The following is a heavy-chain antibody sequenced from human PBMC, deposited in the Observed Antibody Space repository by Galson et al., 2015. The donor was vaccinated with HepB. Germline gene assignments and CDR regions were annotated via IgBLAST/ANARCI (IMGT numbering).Heavy chain of an antibody. CDR1: GFSLSTSGVG. J-gene: IGHJ4*02. CDR3: AHAPTYYGDYYFDY. Sequence: ALVKPTQTLMLTCTFSGFSLSTSGVGVGWIRQPPGKALEWLALIYWDDDKRYSPSLKSRLTITKDTSKNQVVLTMTNMDPVDTATYYCAHAPTYYGDYYFDYWGQGTLVTVSS. CDR2: IYWDDDK. V-gene: IGHV2-5*02. D-gene: IGHD4-17*01.